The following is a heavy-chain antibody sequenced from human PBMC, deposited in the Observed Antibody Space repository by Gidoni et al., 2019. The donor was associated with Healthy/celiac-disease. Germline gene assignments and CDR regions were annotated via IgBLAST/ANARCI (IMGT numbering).Heavy chain of an antibody. CDR3: ARVLVKERYFDWLADY. V-gene: IGHV1-46*01. J-gene: IGHJ4*02. CDR1: GYNCTSYY. CDR2: INPSGGST. D-gene: IGHD3-9*01. Sequence: QVQVVQPGAEVKKPVSSVEVSCKASGYNCTSYYMHWVRQAPGQGLEWMGIINPSGGSTSYAQKFQGRVTMTRDTSTSTVYMELSSLRSEDTAVYYCARVLVKERYFDWLADYWGQGTLVTVSS.